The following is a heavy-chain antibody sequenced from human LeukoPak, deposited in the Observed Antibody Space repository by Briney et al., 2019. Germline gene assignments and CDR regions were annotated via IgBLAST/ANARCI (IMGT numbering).Heavy chain of an antibody. CDR1: GFTFSSYA. Sequence: GGSLRLSCAASGFTFSSYAMHWVRQAPGKGLEWVAVISYDGSNKYYADSVKGRFTISRDNSKNTLYLQMNSLRAEVTAVYYCAKTSGSPLWGQGTMVTVSS. CDR3: AKTSGSPL. CDR2: ISYDGSNK. J-gene: IGHJ3*01. D-gene: IGHD1-26*01. V-gene: IGHV3-30-3*01.